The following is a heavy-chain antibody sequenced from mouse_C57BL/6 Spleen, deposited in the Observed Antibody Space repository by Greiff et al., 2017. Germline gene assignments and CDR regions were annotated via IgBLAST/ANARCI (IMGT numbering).Heavy chain of an antibody. V-gene: IGHV14-1*01. D-gene: IGHD1-1*01. CDR2: IDPEDGDT. Sequence: EVQLQQSGAELVRPGASVKLSCTASGFNIKDYYMHWVKQRPEQGLKWIGRIDPEDGDTEYAPKFQGKATMTADTSSNTAYLQLSSLTSEDTAVYYCTTYLSITTVVDYWGQGTTLTVSS. CDR1: GFNIKDYY. J-gene: IGHJ2*01. CDR3: TTYLSITTVVDY.